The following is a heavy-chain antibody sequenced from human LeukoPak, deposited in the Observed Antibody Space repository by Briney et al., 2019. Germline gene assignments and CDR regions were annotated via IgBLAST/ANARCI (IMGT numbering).Heavy chain of an antibody. J-gene: IGHJ4*02. D-gene: IGHD2-2*01. CDR1: GFTFSNYA. CDR2: ISGSGGST. V-gene: IGHV3-23*01. Sequence: GGSLRLSCAASGFTFSNYAMSWVRQAPGKGLEWVSAISGSGGSTYYADSVKGRFTISRDNSKNTLYLQMNSLRAEDTAVYYCAKALCSSTSCYSHYWGQGTLVTVSS. CDR3: AKALCSSTSCYSHY.